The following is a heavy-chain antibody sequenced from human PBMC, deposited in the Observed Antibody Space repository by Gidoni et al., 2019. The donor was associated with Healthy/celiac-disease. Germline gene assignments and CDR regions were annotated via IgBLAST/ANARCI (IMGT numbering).Heavy chain of an antibody. CDR2: ISYDGSNK. Sequence: QVQLVESGGGVVQPGRSLRLSCAASGFTFSSYGMHWVRQAPGKGLEWVAVISYDGSNKYYADSVKGRFTISRDNSKNTLYLQMNSLRAEDTAVYYCAKGKWWGTATIPYYFDYWGQGTLVTVSS. D-gene: IGHD2-8*02. CDR3: AKGKWWGTATIPYYFDY. V-gene: IGHV3-30*18. J-gene: IGHJ4*02. CDR1: GFTFSSYG.